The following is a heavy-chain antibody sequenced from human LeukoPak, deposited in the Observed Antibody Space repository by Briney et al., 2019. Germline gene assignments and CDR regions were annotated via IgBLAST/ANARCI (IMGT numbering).Heavy chain of an antibody. Sequence: SVKVSCKASGGTFSSYAISWVRQAPGQGLEWMGGIIPIFGTANYAQKFQGRVTITADESTSTAYMELSSLRSEDTAVYYCAKDTGYSYGPLDYWGQGTLVTVSS. V-gene: IGHV1-69*13. CDR1: GGTFSSYA. D-gene: IGHD5-18*01. CDR2: IIPIFGTA. J-gene: IGHJ4*02. CDR3: AKDTGYSYGPLDY.